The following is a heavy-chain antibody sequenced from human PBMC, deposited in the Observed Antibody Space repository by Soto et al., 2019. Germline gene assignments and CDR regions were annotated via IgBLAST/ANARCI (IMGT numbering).Heavy chain of an antibody. J-gene: IGHJ6*03. D-gene: IGHD2-15*01. CDR1: GFTFDDYA. CDR3: AKGGATKLRTYTLFPIDV. CDR2: ISWNSGSI. V-gene: IGHV3-9*01. Sequence: EVQLVESGGGLVQPGRSLRLSCAASGFTFDDYAMHWVRQAPGKGLEWVSGISWNSGSIGYADSVKGRFTISRDNAKNSLYLQMNSLRAEDTALYYCAKGGATKLRTYTLFPIDVWGKGTTVTVSS.